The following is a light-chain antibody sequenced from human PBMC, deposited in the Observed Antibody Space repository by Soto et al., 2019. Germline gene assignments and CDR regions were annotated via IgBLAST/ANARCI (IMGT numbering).Light chain of an antibody. J-gene: IGLJ2*01. CDR3: CSYAGSYTVI. V-gene: IGLV2-14*01. CDR1: SSDVGGYKF. CDR2: EVS. Sequence: QSALTQPASVSGSPGQSITISCTGTSSDVGGYKFVSWYQQHPGKAPKLMIYEVSNRPSGVSNRFSGSKSGNTASLTISGLQAEDEADYYCCSYAGSYTVIFGGGTKLTVL.